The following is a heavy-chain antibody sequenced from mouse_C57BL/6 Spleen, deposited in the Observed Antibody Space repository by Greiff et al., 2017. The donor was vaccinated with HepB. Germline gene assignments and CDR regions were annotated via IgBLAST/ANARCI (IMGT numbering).Heavy chain of an antibody. Sequence: VMLVESGAELARPGASVKLSCKASGYTFTSYGISWVKQRTGQGLEWIGEIYPRSGNTYYNEKFKGKATLTADKSSSTAYMELRSLTSEDSAVYFCARKDLLEDYWGQGTTLTVSS. CDR2: IYPRSGNT. J-gene: IGHJ2*01. CDR3: ARKDLLEDY. V-gene: IGHV1-81*01. D-gene: IGHD5-1-1*01. CDR1: GYTFTSYG.